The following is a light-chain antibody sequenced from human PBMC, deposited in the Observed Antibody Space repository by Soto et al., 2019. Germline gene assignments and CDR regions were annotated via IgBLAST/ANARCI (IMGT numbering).Light chain of an antibody. CDR1: SSDVGGYNS. CDR3: SSYTSSSTLDV. J-gene: IGLJ1*01. CDR2: EVA. Sequence: QSVLTQPASVSGSPGQSITISCTGTSSDVGGYNSVSWYKQHPGKAPKLMIYEVANRPSGVSDRFSGSKSGNTASLTISGLQAEDEADYYCSSYTSSSTLDVFGTGTKVTVL. V-gene: IGLV2-14*01.